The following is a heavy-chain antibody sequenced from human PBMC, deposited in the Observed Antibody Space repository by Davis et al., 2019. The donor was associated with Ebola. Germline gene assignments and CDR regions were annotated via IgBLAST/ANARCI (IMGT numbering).Heavy chain of an antibody. Sequence: GESLKISCAASGFTFSSYAVSWVRQAPGKGLVWVSRINSDGSSTSYADSVKGRFTISRDNAKNTLYLQMNSLRAEDTAVYYCAKPYSSSWYYDYWGQGTLVTVSS. CDR1: GFTFSSYA. D-gene: IGHD6-13*01. J-gene: IGHJ4*02. CDR2: INSDGSST. CDR3: AKPYSSSWYYDY. V-gene: IGHV3-74*01.